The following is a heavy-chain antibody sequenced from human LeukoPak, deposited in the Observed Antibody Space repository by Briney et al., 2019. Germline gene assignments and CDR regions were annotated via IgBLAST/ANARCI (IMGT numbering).Heavy chain of an antibody. D-gene: IGHD5-24*01. J-gene: IGHJ6*02. V-gene: IGHV4-59*01. CDR1: GGSISSYY. CDR2: IYYSGST. Sequence: PSETLSLTCTVSGGSISSYYWNWIRQPPGKGLEWIGYIYYSGSTNYNPSLRSRVTISVDTSKNQFSLKVTSVTAADTAVYYCARQGDGYNRYYYYGMDVWGQGTTVTVSS. CDR3: ARQGDGYNRYYYYGMDV.